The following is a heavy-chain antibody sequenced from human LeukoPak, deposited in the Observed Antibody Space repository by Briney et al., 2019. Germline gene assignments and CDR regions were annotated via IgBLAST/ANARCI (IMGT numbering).Heavy chain of an antibody. CDR3: ARGSNYDYASTLDY. J-gene: IGHJ4*02. CDR2: INPNSGGT. D-gene: IGHD3-16*01. Sequence: ASVKVSCKASGGTFSSYAISWVRPAPGQGLEWMGRINPNSGGTNYAQRFQGRVTMTRDTSISTAYMELSRLRSDDTAVYYCARGSNYDYASTLDYWGQGTMVTVSS. V-gene: IGHV1-2*06. CDR1: GGTFSSYA.